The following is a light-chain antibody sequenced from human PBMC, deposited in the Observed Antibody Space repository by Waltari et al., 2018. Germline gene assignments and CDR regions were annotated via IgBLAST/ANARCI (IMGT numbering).Light chain of an antibody. CDR3: QQYNSYSPGWT. V-gene: IGKV1-5*03. CDR2: KAS. Sequence: DIQMTQSPSTLSASVGDRVTITCRASQSISSWLAWYQQNPGKAPKLLSYKASSLESGVPSRFSGSVSGTEFTLTISSLQPDDFATYYCQQYNSYSPGWTFGQGTKVEIK. J-gene: IGKJ1*01. CDR1: QSISSW.